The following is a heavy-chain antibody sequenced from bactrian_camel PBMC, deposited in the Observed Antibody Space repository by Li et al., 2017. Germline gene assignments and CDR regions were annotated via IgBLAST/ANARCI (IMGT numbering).Heavy chain of an antibody. V-gene: IGHV3S40*01. CDR1: GFNVSRAC. J-gene: IGHJ4*01. D-gene: IGHD2*01. CDR3: AADVGWCIVTLRGAPYNY. CDR2: ITTTGATR. Sequence: VQLVESGGGSVQAGGSLTLSCVASGFNVSRACMTWFRQAPAKDRMGVAIITTTGATRYLHSVEGRFTISRDNAKNTVYLQMNDLKPEDTAMYYCAADVGWCIVTLRGAPYNYWGQGTQVTVS.